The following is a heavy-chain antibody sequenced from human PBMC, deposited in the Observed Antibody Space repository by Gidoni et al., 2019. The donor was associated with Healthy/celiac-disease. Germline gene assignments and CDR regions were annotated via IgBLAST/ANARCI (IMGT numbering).Heavy chain of an antibody. J-gene: IGHJ4*02. CDR1: GFPFSSYG. Sequence: QVQLVESGGGVVQPGRSLRLSCATSGFPFSSYGMHWVRQAPGKGLEWVAVIWYDGSNKYYADSVKGRFTISRDNSKNTLYLQMNSLRAEDTAVYYCARESRTTPSDYWGQGTLVTVSS. CDR2: IWYDGSNK. D-gene: IGHD1-1*01. CDR3: ARESRTTPSDY. V-gene: IGHV3-33*01.